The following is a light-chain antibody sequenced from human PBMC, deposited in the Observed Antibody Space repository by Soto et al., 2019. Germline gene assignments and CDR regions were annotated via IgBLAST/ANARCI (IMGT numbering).Light chain of an antibody. CDR1: QGIRND. CDR2: AAS. CDR3: LQQNSYPLT. V-gene: IGKV1-17*01. J-gene: IGKJ4*02. Sequence: DIQMTQSPSSLTAALRYRVASTCPASQGIRNDLGWYEQKPGKAPKRLIYAASSLQSGVPSRFSGSGSGTEFTLTISSLQHEDFATYYCLQQNSYPLTFGGGTKVAIK.